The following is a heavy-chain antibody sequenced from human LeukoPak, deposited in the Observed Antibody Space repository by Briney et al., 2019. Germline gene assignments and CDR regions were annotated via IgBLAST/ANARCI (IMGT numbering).Heavy chain of an antibody. D-gene: IGHD1-1*01. CDR1: GYTFTSYY. Sequence: ASVRPSCKASGYTFTSYYIDWVRQAPGQGLEWMGVINPSGGSTRYAQKFQGRVTMTGDPSTRTVYMELSSLTSDDTAVYYCARGTTDAYWGQGTPVSVSS. J-gene: IGHJ4*02. CDR3: ARGTTDAY. CDR2: INPSGGST. V-gene: IGHV1-46*01.